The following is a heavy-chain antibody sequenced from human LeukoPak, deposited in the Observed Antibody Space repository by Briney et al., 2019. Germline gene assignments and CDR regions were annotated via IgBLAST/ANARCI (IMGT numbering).Heavy chain of an antibody. V-gene: IGHV5-51*01. CDR3: ARSLYSSDVSPTFDY. D-gene: IGHD6-19*01. J-gene: IGHJ4*02. Sequence: GESLKISGKCPVYSFTCYWIGWVRQVPGKGLEWMGIIYPGDSDTRYSPSFQGQVTISADKSISTAYLQWSSLKASDTAMYYCARSLYSSDVSPTFDYWGQGTLVTVSS. CDR2: IYPGDSDT. CDR1: VYSFTCYW.